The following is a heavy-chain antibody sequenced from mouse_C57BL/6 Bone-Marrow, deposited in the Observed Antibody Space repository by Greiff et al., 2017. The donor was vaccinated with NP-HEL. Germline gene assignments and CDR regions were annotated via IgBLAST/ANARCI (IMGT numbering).Heavy chain of an antibody. Sequence: EVQLQQSGPELVKPGASVKISCKASGYTLTDYYLNWVKQSHGKSLEWIGDINPNNGGTSYNQKFKGKATLTVDKSSSTAYMELRSLTSEDSAVYYCARDYGDYWGQGTTLTVSS. D-gene: IGHD1-1*01. CDR3: ARDYGDY. J-gene: IGHJ2*01. CDR1: GYTLTDYY. V-gene: IGHV1-26*01. CDR2: INPNNGGT.